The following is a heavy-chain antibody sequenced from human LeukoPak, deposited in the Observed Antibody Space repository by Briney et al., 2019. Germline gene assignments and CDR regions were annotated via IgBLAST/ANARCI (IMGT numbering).Heavy chain of an antibody. J-gene: IGHJ4*02. Sequence: GGSLRLSGVDSGFTFTNAWMSWVRQAPGKGLEWIGRIKSKTDGETTNYAEPVRGRFTISRDDSKSAVYLQMNSLKIEDTAVYYCTTDLGTYYHGSQRLIPIDYWGQGTLVTVSS. CDR3: TTDLGTYYHGSQRLIPIDY. CDR1: GFTFTNAW. D-gene: IGHD3-10*01. CDR2: IKSKTDGETT. V-gene: IGHV3-15*01.